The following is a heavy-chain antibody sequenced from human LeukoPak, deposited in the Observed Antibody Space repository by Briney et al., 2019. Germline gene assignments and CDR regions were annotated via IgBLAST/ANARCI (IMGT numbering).Heavy chain of an antibody. CDR3: ARAHNWKEVPYFDY. J-gene: IGHJ4*02. CDR1: GFTVSSNY. Sequence: PGGSLRLSCAASGFTVSSNYMSWVRQAPGKGLEWVSVIYSGGSTYYADSVKGRFTISRDNSKNTLYLQMNSLRAEDTAVYYCARAHNWKEVPYFDYWGQGTLVTVSS. D-gene: IGHD1-20*01. CDR2: IYSGGST. V-gene: IGHV3-53*01.